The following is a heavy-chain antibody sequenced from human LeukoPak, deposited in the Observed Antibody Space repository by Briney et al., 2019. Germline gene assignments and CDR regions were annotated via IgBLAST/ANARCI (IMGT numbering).Heavy chain of an antibody. CDR2: IYYSGST. CDR1: GGSISSYY. D-gene: IGHD2-21*01. Sequence: SETLSLTCTVSGGSISSYYWSWIRQPPGKGLEWIGYIYYSGSTNYNPSLKSRVTISVGTSKDQFSLKLSSATAADTAVYYCARVFFRNWFDPWGQGTLVTVSS. V-gene: IGHV4-59*01. J-gene: IGHJ5*02. CDR3: ARVFFRNWFDP.